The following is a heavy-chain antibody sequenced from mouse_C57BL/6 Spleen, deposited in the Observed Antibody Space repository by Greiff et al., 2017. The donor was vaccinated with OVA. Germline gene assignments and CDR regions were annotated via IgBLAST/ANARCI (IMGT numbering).Heavy chain of an antibody. CDR1: GFSLTSYG. J-gene: IGHJ4*01. Sequence: VQLVESGPGLVQPSQSLSITCTVSGFSLTSYGVHWVRQSPGKGLEWLGVIWSGGSTDYNAAFISRLSISKDNSKSQVFFKMNSLQADDTAIYYCARNKITTVVAKAMDYWGQGTSVTVSS. CDR3: ARNKITTVVAKAMDY. CDR2: IWSGGST. V-gene: IGHV2-2*01. D-gene: IGHD1-1*01.